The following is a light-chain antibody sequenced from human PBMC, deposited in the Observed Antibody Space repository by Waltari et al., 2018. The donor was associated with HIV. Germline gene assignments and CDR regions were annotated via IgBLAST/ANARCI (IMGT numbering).Light chain of an antibody. CDR1: SSDIGRYY. Sequence: QSVLTQPPSASGTPAQEVTISCSGSSSDIGRYYSYWFQQLPGTAPKLLIYRNNQRPSGVPDRFSGSKSGTSASLAISGLRSEDEADYYCATWDDNLSGVVFGGGTKLTVL. CDR3: ATWDDNLSGVV. J-gene: IGLJ2*01. V-gene: IGLV1-47*01. CDR2: RNN.